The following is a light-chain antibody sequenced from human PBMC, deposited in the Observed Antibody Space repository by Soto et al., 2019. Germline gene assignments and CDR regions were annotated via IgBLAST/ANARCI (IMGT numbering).Light chain of an antibody. CDR1: QTVISSS. Sequence: EIVLAQSPGTLSLSPGERATLSCRASQTVISSSLAWYQQKPGQAPRLLIYDTSTWATGIPDRFSGSGSGTDFTLTINGLEPEDFGVYYCQQYGSSPFTFGPGTKVDIK. J-gene: IGKJ3*01. V-gene: IGKV3-20*01. CDR3: QQYGSSPFT. CDR2: DTS.